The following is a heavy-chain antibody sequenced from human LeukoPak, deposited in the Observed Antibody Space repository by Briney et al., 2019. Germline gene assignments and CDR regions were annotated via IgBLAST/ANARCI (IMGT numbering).Heavy chain of an antibody. J-gene: IGHJ1*01. V-gene: IGHV4-30-2*06. D-gene: IGHD6-13*01. Sequence: PSETLSLTCAVSGDSISSGGSSWNWIRQSAGKGLEWIGYIYHSGSTYYNPSLKSRVTISVDRSKNQFSLKLSSVTAADTAVYYCARDEAAAIFQHWGQGTLVTVSS. CDR3: ARDEAAAIFQH. CDR2: IYHSGST. CDR1: GDSISSGGSS.